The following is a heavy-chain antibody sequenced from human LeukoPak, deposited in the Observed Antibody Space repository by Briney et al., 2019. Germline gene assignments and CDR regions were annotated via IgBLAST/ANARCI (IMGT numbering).Heavy chain of an antibody. V-gene: IGHV3-48*03. Sequence: GGSLRLSCAASGFTFSSYEMNWVRQAPGKGLEWVSYIGSSGSTIYYADSVKGRFTISRDNAKNSLYLQMNSLRAEDTAVYYCAREHFDFDYWGQGTLVTVSS. D-gene: IGHD2/OR15-2a*01. CDR1: GFTFSSYE. CDR2: IGSSGSTI. J-gene: IGHJ4*02. CDR3: AREHFDFDY.